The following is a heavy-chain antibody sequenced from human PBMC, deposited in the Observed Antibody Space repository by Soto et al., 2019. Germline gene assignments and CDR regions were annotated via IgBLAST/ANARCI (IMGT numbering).Heavy chain of an antibody. Sequence: ASVKVSCKVSGYTLTELSMHWVRQAPGKGLEWMGGFDPEDGETIYAQKFQGRVTMTEDTSTDTAYMELSSLRSEDTAVYYCATDSPKYCSSTSCFKWGWFDPWGQGILVTVFS. CDR2: FDPEDGET. D-gene: IGHD2-2*01. CDR3: ATDSPKYCSSTSCFKWGWFDP. J-gene: IGHJ5*02. CDR1: GYTLTELS. V-gene: IGHV1-24*01.